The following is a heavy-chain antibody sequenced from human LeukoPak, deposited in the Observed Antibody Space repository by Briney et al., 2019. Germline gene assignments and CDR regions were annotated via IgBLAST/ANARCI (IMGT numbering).Heavy chain of an antibody. D-gene: IGHD3-16*02. Sequence: SETLSLTCAVYGGSFSGYYWSWIRQPPGKGLEWIGEINHSGSTNYNPSLKSRVTISVDTSKNQFSLKLSSVTAADTVVYYCARVVRAAYGMDVWGKGTTVTVSS. CDR3: ARVVRAAYGMDV. CDR2: INHSGST. CDR1: GGSFSGYY. V-gene: IGHV4-34*01. J-gene: IGHJ6*04.